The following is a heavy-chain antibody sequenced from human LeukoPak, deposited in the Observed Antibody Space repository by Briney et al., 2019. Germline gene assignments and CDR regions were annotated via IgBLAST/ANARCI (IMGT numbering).Heavy chain of an antibody. D-gene: IGHD3-10*01. CDR2: IYPADSDT. V-gene: IGHV5-51*01. CDR3: ARRTSLTLVRGNFDY. CDR1: GYSFTNYW. Sequence: GESLKISCKGSGYSFTNYWIGWVRQMPGKGLEWMGIIYPADSDTRYSPSFQGQVTISADKSISTAYLQWSSLKASDTAMYYCARRTSLTLVRGNFDYWGQGTLVTVSS. J-gene: IGHJ4*02.